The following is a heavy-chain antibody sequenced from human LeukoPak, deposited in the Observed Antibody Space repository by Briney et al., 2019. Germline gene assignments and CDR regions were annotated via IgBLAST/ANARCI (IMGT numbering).Heavy chain of an antibody. V-gene: IGHV4-59*12. CDR1: GGSISSYY. CDR3: ARTTTLPRYCSGGSCYSRWFDP. D-gene: IGHD2-15*01. CDR2: IYYSGST. Sequence: SETLSLTCTVSGGSISSYYWSWIRQPPGKGLEWIGYIYYSGSTNYNPSLKSRVTISVDTSKNQFSLKLNSVTAADTAVYYCARTTTLPRYCSGGSCYSRWFDPWGQGTLVTVSS. J-gene: IGHJ5*02.